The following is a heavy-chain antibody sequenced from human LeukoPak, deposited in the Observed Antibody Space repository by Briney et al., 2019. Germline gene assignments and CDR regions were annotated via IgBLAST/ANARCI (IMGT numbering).Heavy chain of an antibody. J-gene: IGHJ4*02. CDR1: GFGFSNYA. CDR2: ISYDGNNK. D-gene: IGHD5-18*01. V-gene: IGHV3-30-3*01. Sequence: GGSLRLSCAASGFGFSNYAIHWVRQAPGKGLEWVAVISYDGNNKYYADSAKGRFTIFRDNFKNTVYLQMNSLRAEDTAVYYCARPQGGRQIWLHFDYWGQGTLVTVSS. CDR3: ARPQGGRQIWLHFDY.